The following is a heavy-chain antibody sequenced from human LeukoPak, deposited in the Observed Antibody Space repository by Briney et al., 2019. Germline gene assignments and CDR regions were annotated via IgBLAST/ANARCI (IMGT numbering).Heavy chain of an antibody. J-gene: IGHJ4*02. D-gene: IGHD2-2*01. CDR1: GVSISSYY. V-gene: IGHV4-59*01. CDR2: IYYSGST. Sequence: SETLSLTCTVSGVSISSYYWSWLRQPPGKGLEWIGYIYYSGSTNYNPSLKSRVTISVDTSKNQFSLKLSSVTAADTAVYYCARGTSHWGLDYWGQGTPVTVSS. CDR3: ARGTSHWGLDY.